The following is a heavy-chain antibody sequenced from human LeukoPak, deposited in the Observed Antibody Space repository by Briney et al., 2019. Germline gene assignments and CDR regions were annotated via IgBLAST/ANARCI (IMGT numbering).Heavy chain of an antibody. CDR2: MYHSGST. D-gene: IGHD6-13*01. CDR3: ARGPPYNSTLGH. CDR1: GDSISNYY. Sequence: PSETLSLTCTVSGDSISNYYWSWIRQPPGKGLEWIGYMYHSGSTNYNPSLKSRVTISVDTSKNQFSLKLRSVTAADTAVYYCARGPPYNSTLGHWGQGTLVMVSS. J-gene: IGHJ4*02. V-gene: IGHV4-59*08.